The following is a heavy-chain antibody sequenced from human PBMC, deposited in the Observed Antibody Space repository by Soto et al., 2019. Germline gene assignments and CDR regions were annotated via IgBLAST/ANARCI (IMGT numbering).Heavy chain of an antibody. CDR2: ISGSGSTT. CDR1: GFTFSSYE. V-gene: IGHV3-48*03. D-gene: IGHD1-26*01. Sequence: GGSLRLSCEASGFTFSSYELSWVRQAPGKGLEWVSYISGSGSTTYYADSVKGRFTISRDNAKTSLYLQMNSLRAEDTAVYYCARALGILGVDYWGQGALVTVSS. J-gene: IGHJ4*02. CDR3: ARALGILGVDY.